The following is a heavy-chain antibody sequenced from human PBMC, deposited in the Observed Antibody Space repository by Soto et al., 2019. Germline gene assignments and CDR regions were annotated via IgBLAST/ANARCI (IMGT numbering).Heavy chain of an antibody. CDR3: ARETRIADRPTSFDY. CDR1: GYTFTGYY. V-gene: IGHV1-2*04. D-gene: IGHD6-6*01. J-gene: IGHJ4*02. Sequence: ASVKVSCKASGYTFTGYYMHWVRQAPGQGLEWMGWINPNSGGTNYAQKFQGWVTMTRDTSISTAYMELSRLRSDDTAVYYCARETRIADRPTSFDYWGQGTLVTVSS. CDR2: INPNSGGT.